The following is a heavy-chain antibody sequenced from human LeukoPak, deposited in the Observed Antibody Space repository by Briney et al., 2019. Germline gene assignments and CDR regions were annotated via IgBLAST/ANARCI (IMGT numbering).Heavy chain of an antibody. CDR1: GGSISSSSYY. CDR3: ARGRVSSSTWYSTYYYFFYMDF. D-gene: IGHD4-11*01. V-gene: IGHV4-39*07. CDR2: IYYSGST. Sequence: SETLSLTCTVSGGSISSSSYYWGWIRQPPGKGLEWIGNIYYSGSTKFNPSLNGRVSISRDTSNNFFSLRLRSVTAADTAVYFCARGRVSSSTWYSTYYYFFYMDFWGKGTTVTVSS. J-gene: IGHJ6*03.